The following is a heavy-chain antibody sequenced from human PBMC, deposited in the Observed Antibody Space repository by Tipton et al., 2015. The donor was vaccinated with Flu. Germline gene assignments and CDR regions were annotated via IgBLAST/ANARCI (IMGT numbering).Heavy chain of an antibody. CDR2: VSNTGDYT. J-gene: IGHJ3*01. Sequence: GSLRLSCAATGIPFRTYGTSWFRQAPGKGLEWLCCVSNTGDYTYYADSVQGRFTISRDNSKNTVYLQMDSLRVDDTAVYFCANQGVLFWGQGTVVTVSS. V-gene: IGHV3-23*01. D-gene: IGHD2-8*01. CDR1: GIPFRTYG. CDR3: ANQGVLF.